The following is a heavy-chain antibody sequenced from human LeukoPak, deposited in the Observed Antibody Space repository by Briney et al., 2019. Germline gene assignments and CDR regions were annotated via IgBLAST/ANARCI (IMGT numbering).Heavy chain of an antibody. CDR2: IYYSGST. D-gene: IGHD3-16*01. J-gene: IGHJ4*02. CDR3: ARETRLGYFDY. Sequence: SETLSLTCTVSGGSISSYYWSWIRQHPGKGLEWIGYIYYSGSTYYNPSLKSRVTISVDTSKNQFSLKLSSVTAADTAVYYCARETRLGYFDYWGQGTLVTVSS. CDR1: GGSISSYY. V-gene: IGHV4-59*06.